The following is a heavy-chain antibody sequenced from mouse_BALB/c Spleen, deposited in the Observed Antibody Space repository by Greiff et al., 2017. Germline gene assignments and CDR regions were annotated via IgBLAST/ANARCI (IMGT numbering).Heavy chain of an antibody. CDR3: ARAFYYDDNYAMDY. CDR2: IRNKANGYTT. J-gene: IGHJ4*01. Sequence: EVQGVESGGGLVQPGGSLRLSCATSGFTFTDYYMSWVRQPPGKALEWLGFIRNKANGYTTEYSASVKGRFTISRDNSQSILYLQMNTLRAEDSATYYCARAFYYDDNYAMDYWGQGTSVTVSS. CDR1: GFTFTDYY. V-gene: IGHV7-3*02. D-gene: IGHD2-4*01.